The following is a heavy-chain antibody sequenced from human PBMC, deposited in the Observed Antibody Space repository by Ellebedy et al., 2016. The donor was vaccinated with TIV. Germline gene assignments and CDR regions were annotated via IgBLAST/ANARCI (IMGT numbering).Heavy chain of an antibody. J-gene: IGHJ5*02. Sequence: GESLKISCAASGFTFTTYWMHWVRQAPGKGLVWVSRINSDGSSTNYADSVKGRFTISRDNAKNSLYLQMNSLRAEDTAVYYCARALGDTTMVDTNWFDPWGQGTLVTVSS. CDR2: INSDGSST. V-gene: IGHV3-74*01. CDR3: ARALGDTTMVDTNWFDP. CDR1: GFTFTTYW. D-gene: IGHD5-18*01.